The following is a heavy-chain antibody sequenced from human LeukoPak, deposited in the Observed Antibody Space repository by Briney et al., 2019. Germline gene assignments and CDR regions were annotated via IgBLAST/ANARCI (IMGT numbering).Heavy chain of an antibody. Sequence: PSETLSLTCTVSGGSISSYYWSWIRQPPGKGLEWIGTIYYSGSTKNNPSLKSRVTISVDTSKNQFSLKLSSVTAADTAVYYCARGRYYDFWSGYSGYDYWGQGTLVTVSS. V-gene: IGHV4-59*01. CDR2: IYYSGST. CDR1: GGSISSYY. CDR3: ARGRYYDFWSGYSGYDY. J-gene: IGHJ4*02. D-gene: IGHD3-3*01.